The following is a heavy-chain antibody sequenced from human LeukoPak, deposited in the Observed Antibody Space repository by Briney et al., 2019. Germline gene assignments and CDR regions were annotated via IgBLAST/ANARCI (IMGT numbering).Heavy chain of an antibody. D-gene: IGHD6-6*01. CDR2: IYPSGGRT. J-gene: IGHJ3*02. CDR3: ASRTRPDVGAFDI. V-gene: IGHV1-46*01. Sequence: ASVKVSCKASGYTFSVYFINWVRQAPGQGLEWMGIIYPSGGRTNYAQKFQGRVTMTRDMSTSTVYMELSSLRSEDTAVYYCASRTRPDVGAFDIWGQGTMVTVSS. CDR1: GYTFSVYF.